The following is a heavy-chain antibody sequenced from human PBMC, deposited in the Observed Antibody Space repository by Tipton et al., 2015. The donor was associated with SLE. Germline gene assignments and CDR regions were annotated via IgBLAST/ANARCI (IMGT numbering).Heavy chain of an antibody. V-gene: IGHV3-21*01. CDR3: AREPSIAVAVPDY. Sequence: SLRLSCAASGFTFSSYSMNWVRQAPGKGLEWVSSISSSSSYIYYADSVKGRFTISRDNAKNSLYLQMNSLRAEYTAVYYCAREPSIAVAVPDYWGQGTLVTVSS. D-gene: IGHD6-19*01. CDR2: ISSSSSYI. CDR1: GFTFSSYS. J-gene: IGHJ4*02.